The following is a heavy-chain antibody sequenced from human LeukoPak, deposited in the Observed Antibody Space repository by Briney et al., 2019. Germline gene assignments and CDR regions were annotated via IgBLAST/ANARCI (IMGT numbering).Heavy chain of an antibody. D-gene: IGHD4-11*01. Sequence: SETLSLTCTVSGGSISSGTYYWSWIRQPPGKGLEWIGYIYQSGSTYYTPSLRSRVTMSVDRSKNQFSLKVRSVTAADTAVYYCARHVAYSNYKAAFDIWGQGTMVTVSS. J-gene: IGHJ3*02. CDR2: IYQSGST. V-gene: IGHV4-30-2*01. CDR3: ARHVAYSNYKAAFDI. CDR1: GGSISSGTYY.